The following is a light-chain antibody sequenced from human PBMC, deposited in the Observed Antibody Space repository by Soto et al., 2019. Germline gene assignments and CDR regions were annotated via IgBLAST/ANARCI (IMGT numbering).Light chain of an antibody. Sequence: DIVMTQSPLSLPVTPGEPASISCRSSQSLLHSAGNNYLEWYLQKTGQSPQLLIYVASNRASGVPDRFSGSGAGTDCTLKISRVEAEDVGVYYCMQALQSPITFGQGTRLESK. CDR1: QSLLHSAGNNY. CDR2: VAS. J-gene: IGKJ5*01. CDR3: MQALQSPIT. V-gene: IGKV2-28*01.